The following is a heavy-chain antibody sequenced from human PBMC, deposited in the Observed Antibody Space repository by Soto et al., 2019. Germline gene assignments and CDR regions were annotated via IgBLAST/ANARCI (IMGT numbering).Heavy chain of an antibody. CDR1: GFVFKDSS. CDR3: TRLISAAQDY. J-gene: IGHJ4*02. D-gene: IGHD3-10*01. V-gene: IGHV3-73*01. CDR2: IRDRAYNYAT. Sequence: EVLLVESGGGLVQPGGSLKLSGEASGFVFKDSSIHWVRQASGKGLEWVGRIRDRAYNYATAYAASVKGRFTISRDDSNNKAYLQMDSLKTEDTAIYYCTRLISAAQDYWGQGTLVTVSS.